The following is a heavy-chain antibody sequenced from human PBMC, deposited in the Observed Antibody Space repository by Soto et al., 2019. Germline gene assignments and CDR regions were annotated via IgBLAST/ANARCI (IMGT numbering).Heavy chain of an antibody. CDR2: IYYSGST. Sequence: SETLSLTCTVSGGSTSSYYWSWIRQPPGKGLEWIGYIYYSGSTNYNPSLKSRVTISVDTSKNQFSLKLSSVTAADTAVYYCARHRPGIATFDYWGQGTLVTVSS. J-gene: IGHJ4*02. CDR3: ARHRPGIATFDY. D-gene: IGHD6-13*01. CDR1: GGSTSSYY. V-gene: IGHV4-59*08.